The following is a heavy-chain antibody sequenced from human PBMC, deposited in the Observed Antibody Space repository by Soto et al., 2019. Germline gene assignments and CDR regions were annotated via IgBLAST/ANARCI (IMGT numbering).Heavy chain of an antibody. Sequence: QVQLVESGGGLVKPGGSLRLSCAASGFTFSDYYISWIRQAPGKGLEWVSYISSSSSYTNYADSVKGRFTISRDNAKHSLYLQMNSLRAADTAVYYCARGAPRIQPFDYWGQGTLVNVSS. V-gene: IGHV3-11*06. CDR1: GFTFSDYY. J-gene: IGHJ4*02. D-gene: IGHD5-18*01. CDR3: ARGAPRIQPFDY. CDR2: ISSSSSYT.